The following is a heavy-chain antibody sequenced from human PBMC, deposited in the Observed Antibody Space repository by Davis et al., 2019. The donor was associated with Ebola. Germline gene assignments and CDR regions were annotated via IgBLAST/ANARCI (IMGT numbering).Heavy chain of an antibody. CDR3: ARDLITIVRGFIVSSDMDV. D-gene: IGHD3-10*01. J-gene: IGHJ6*02. Sequence: PGGSLRLSCAASGFTFSNYWMTWVRQAPGKGLEWVANIKQDGSEKYYVDSVRGRFSISRDNANNSLYLQMNSLRAEDTAVYYCARDLITIVRGFIVSSDMDVWGQGTTVTVSS. CDR2: IKQDGSEK. V-gene: IGHV3-7*03. CDR1: GFTFSNYW.